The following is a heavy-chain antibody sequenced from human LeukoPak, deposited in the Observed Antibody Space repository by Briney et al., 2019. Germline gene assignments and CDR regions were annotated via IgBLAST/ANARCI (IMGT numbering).Heavy chain of an antibody. J-gene: IGHJ6*02. CDR3: ASDPGYCDSSGYYRNYYGMDV. D-gene: IGHD3-22*01. V-gene: IGHV4-59*01. CDR2: IYYSGST. CDR1: GGSISSYY. Sequence: SETLSLTCTVSGGSISSYYWSWIRQPPGKGLEWIGYIYYSGSTNYNPSLKSRVTISVDTSKNQFSLKLSSVTAADTAVYYCASDPGYCDSSGYYRNYYGMDVWGQGTTVTVSS.